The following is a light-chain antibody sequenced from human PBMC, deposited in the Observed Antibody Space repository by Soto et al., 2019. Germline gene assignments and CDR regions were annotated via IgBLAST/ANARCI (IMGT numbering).Light chain of an antibody. J-gene: IGLJ1*01. CDR2: DVS. Sequence: QSVLTQPASVSGSPGQSITISCTGTSREVGGYNYVSWYQQHPGKAPKLMIYDVSNRPSGVSNRFSGSKSGNTASLTISGLQTEDESDYYCSSYTGSSTYVFGTGTKVTVL. CDR1: SREVGGYNY. CDR3: SSYTGSSTYV. V-gene: IGLV2-14*03.